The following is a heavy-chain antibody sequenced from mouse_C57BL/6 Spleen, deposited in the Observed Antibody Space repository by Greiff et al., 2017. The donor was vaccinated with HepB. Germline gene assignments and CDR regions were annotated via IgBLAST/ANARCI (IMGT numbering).Heavy chain of an antibody. CDR1: GYTFTSYW. V-gene: IGHV1-72*01. Sequence: QVHVKQPGAELVKPGASVKLSCKASGYTFTSYWMHWVKQRPGRGLEWIGRIDPNSGGTKYNEKFKSKATLTVDKPSSTAYMQLSSLTSEDSAVYYCARGDYYGSSRNYFDYWGQGTTLTVSS. CDR2: IDPNSGGT. D-gene: IGHD1-1*01. J-gene: IGHJ2*01. CDR3: ARGDYYGSSRNYFDY.